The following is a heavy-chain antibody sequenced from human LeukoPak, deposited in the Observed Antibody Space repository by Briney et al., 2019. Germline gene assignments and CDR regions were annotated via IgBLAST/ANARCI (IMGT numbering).Heavy chain of an antibody. V-gene: IGHV4-34*01. CDR2: INHSGST. CDR1: GGSFSGYY. J-gene: IGHJ4*02. D-gene: IGHD6-19*01. Sequence: SETLSLTCAVYGGSFSGYYWSWIRQPPGKGLEWIGEINHSGSTNYNPSLKSRVTISVDTSKNQFSLKLSSVTAADTAVYYCARGLSRRKIVAGTLWELPYFDYWGQGTLVTVSS. CDR3: ARGLSRRKIVAGTLWELPYFDY.